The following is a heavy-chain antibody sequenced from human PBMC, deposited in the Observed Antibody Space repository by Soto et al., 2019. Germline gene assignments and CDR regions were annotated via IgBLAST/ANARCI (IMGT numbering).Heavy chain of an antibody. J-gene: IGHJ6*02. V-gene: IGHV1-3*01. CDR1: GYTFTSYA. Sequence: QVQLVQSGAEVKKPGASVKVSCKASGYTFTSYAMHWVRQAPGQRLEWMGWINAGNGNTKYSQKFQGRVTITRDTSASTAYMELSSLRSEDTAVYYCAREKWSSTYCSGGSCYYYGMDVWGQGTTVTVSS. CDR3: AREKWSSTYCSGGSCYYYGMDV. D-gene: IGHD2-15*01. CDR2: INAGNGNT.